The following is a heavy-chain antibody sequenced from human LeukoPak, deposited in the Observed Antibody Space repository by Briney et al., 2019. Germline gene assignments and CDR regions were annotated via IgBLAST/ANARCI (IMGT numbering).Heavy chain of an antibody. CDR3: ARPPVRYYYYMDV. Sequence: PGGSLRLSCAASGFTFSSYAMSWVRQAPGKGLEWVSAISGSGGSTYYADSVKGRFTISRDNSKNTLYLQMNSLRAEDTAVYYCARPPVRYYYYMDVWGKGTTVTVSS. D-gene: IGHD1-14*01. V-gene: IGHV3-23*01. J-gene: IGHJ6*03. CDR2: ISGSGGST. CDR1: GFTFSSYA.